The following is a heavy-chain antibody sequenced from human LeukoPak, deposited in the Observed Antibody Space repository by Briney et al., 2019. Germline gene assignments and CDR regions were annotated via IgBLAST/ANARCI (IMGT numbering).Heavy chain of an antibody. J-gene: IGHJ4*02. CDR1: GGSKSSSNYY. D-gene: IGHD1-26*01. CDR2: IVYSGST. Sequence: SETLSLTCTVSGGSKSSSNYYWRWIRQPPGKGLDWIGSIVYSGSTNYNPSLESRATISVDRSKNQFSLKLSSVTATDTAVYYCARYIVGSMSDYWGQGTLVTVSS. V-gene: IGHV4-39*01. CDR3: ARYIVGSMSDY.